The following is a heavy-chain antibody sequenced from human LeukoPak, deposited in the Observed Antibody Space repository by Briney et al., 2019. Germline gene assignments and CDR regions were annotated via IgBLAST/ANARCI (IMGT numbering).Heavy chain of an antibody. CDR3: AKGADSSAHSFDY. V-gene: IGHV3-48*04. CDR2: IRSSDSTT. CDR1: GFSFSRYG. Sequence: PGGSLRLSCAASGFSFSRYGMKWVRQAPGKGLEWLSYIRSSDSTTYYADSVKGRFTISRDNAKNSLYLQIDSLRVEDTAVYYCAKGADSSAHSFDYWGQGTLVTVSS. D-gene: IGHD3-22*01. J-gene: IGHJ4*02.